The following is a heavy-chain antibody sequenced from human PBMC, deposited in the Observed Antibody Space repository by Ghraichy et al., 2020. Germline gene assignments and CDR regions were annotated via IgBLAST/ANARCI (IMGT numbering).Heavy chain of an antibody. J-gene: IGHJ4*02. CDR3: ARDMHSSGSYHYFDY. Sequence: GESLNISCAASGFAFSIYWMSWVRQAPGKGLEWVANIKQDGSVGYYVDSLKGRFTISRDNAKNSLYLEMNSLRAEDTAVYYCARDMHSSGSYHYFDYWGQGTLVTVSS. D-gene: IGHD3-22*01. CDR2: IKQDGSVG. CDR1: GFAFSIYW. V-gene: IGHV3-7*03.